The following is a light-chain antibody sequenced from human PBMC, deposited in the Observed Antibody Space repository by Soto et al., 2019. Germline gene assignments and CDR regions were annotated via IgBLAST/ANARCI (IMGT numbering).Light chain of an antibody. Sequence: SYELTQPPSVSVSPRQTASITCSGDKLGNKYASWYQQKPGQSPVLVIYQDTKRPSGIPERFSGSNSGNTATLTISGTQAMDEADYYCQAWDSSTHVVFGGGTKLTVL. CDR2: QDT. J-gene: IGLJ2*01. CDR1: KLGNKY. V-gene: IGLV3-1*01. CDR3: QAWDSSTHVV.